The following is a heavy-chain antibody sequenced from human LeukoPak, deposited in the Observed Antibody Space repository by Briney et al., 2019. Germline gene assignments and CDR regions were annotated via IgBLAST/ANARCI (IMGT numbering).Heavy chain of an antibody. D-gene: IGHD3-16*01. V-gene: IGHV3-48*03. CDR3: AKDDGAYYQYCIDV. CDR1: DSNFVNLK. J-gene: IGHJ6*03. Sequence: GGPLGLSWEFSDSNFVNLKLNGSGRLPGRARNGFSYISSSGSTIYYADSVKGRFTISRDNARNSVFLQMNRLRAEDTAVYYCAKDDGAYYQYCIDVWGKGTTVTVSS. CDR2: ISSSGSTI.